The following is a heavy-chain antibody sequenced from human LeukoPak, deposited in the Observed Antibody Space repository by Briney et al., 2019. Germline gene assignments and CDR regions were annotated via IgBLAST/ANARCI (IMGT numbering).Heavy chain of an antibody. Sequence: AGGSLRLSCAASGFTFSSYAMSWVRQAPGKGLEWVSRINNDGSSTTYADSVKGRFTISRDNAKNTLYLQMYSLRAEDTAVYYCAGDTLPYFDYWGQGTLVTVSS. CDR2: INNDGSST. D-gene: IGHD2-15*01. J-gene: IGHJ4*02. CDR1: GFTFSSYA. CDR3: AGDTLPYFDY. V-gene: IGHV3-74*01.